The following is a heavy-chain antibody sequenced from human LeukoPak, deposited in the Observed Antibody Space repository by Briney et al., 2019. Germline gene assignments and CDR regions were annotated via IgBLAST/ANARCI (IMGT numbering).Heavy chain of an antibody. Sequence: SQTLSLTCAISGDSVSSNSVAWNWIRQSPTRGLEWLGRTYYRSKWYNDYAVSVKSRITINPDTSKNQLSLQLSSVTPEDTAVYYCARDGVGAPFPYFYMDVWGTGTTVTVS. CDR2: TYYRSKWYN. J-gene: IGHJ6*03. CDR3: ARDGVGAPFPYFYMDV. V-gene: IGHV6-1*01. D-gene: IGHD1-26*01. CDR1: GDSVSSNSVA.